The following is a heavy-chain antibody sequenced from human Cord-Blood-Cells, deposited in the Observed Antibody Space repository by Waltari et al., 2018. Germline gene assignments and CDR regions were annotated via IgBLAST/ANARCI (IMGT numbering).Heavy chain of an antibody. D-gene: IGHD3-3*01. J-gene: IGHJ6*02. CDR2: IIPIFGTA. CDR3: ARVRITIFGVVISGMDV. CDR1: GGTFSSYA. Sequence: VSCKASGGTFSSYAISWVRQAPGQGLEWMGGIIPIFGTANYAQKFQGRVTITADKSTSTAYMELSSLRSEDTAVYYCARVRITIFGVVISGMDVWGQGTTVTVSS. V-gene: IGHV1-69*06.